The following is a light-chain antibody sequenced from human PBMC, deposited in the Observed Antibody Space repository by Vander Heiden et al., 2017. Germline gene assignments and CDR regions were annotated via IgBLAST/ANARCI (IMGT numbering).Light chain of an antibody. CDR3: QQYDNLPSYT. CDR2: DAS. J-gene: IGKJ2*01. CDR1: QDISNY. Sequence: DIQMTQSPSSLSASVGDRVTITCQASQDISNYLNWYQQKPGKAPKLLIYDASNLETGVPSRFSGSGSGTDFTFTISSLQPEDIATYCCQQYDNLPSYTFGQGTKLEIK. V-gene: IGKV1-33*01.